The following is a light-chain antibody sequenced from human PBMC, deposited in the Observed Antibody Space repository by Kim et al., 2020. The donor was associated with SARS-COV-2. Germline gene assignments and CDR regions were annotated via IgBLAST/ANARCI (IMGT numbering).Light chain of an antibody. CDR3: HQSSMVPQT. Sequence: SVTQKEKVTITCRAHQSAANNLHWYQQKPNQSPKLLIKYASQSISGVPSRFSGSGYGRDFTLTINSLEAEDAATYYCHQSSMVPQTFGQGTKVDIK. V-gene: IGKV6-21*02. J-gene: IGKJ1*01. CDR1: QSAANN. CDR2: YAS.